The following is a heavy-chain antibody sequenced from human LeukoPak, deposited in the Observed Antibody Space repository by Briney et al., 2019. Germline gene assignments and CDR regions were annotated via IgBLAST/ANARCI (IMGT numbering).Heavy chain of an antibody. CDR3: AGWTDV. V-gene: IGHV3-48*03. Sequence: GGSLRLSCAASGFTFSSYEMNWVRQAPGKGLEWVSYIGSSGSSIYYADSVKGRFTISRDNAKNSLYLQMNSLRVEDTAVYYCAGWTDVWGKGTTVTVSS. CDR2: IGSSGSSI. CDR1: GFTFSSYE. D-gene: IGHD3/OR15-3a*01. J-gene: IGHJ6*04.